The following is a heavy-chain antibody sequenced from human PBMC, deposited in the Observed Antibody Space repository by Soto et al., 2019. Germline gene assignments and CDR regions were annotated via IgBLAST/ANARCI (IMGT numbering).Heavy chain of an antibody. Sequence: GGSLRLSCAASGFTFSSYAMSWVRQAPGKGLEWVSAVSGNGQGIYYADSVRGRFTISRDNSKNTVFLHMDSLRAEDTAVYYCAKDRDYPRDYFHYWGQGTLVTVSS. V-gene: IGHV3-23*01. CDR2: VSGNGQGI. CDR3: AKDRDYPRDYFHY. J-gene: IGHJ4*02. D-gene: IGHD3-10*01. CDR1: GFTFSSYA.